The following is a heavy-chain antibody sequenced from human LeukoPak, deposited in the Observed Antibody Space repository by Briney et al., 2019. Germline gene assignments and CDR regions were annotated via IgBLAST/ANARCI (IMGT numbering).Heavy chain of an antibody. J-gene: IGHJ3*02. CDR2: IYSGGST. V-gene: IGHV3-53*01. CDR3: ASANLDAFDI. CDR1: GFTVSSNY. Sequence: GGSLRLSCAASGFTVSSNYMSWVRQAPGKGLEWVSVIYSGGSTYYADSVKGRFTISRDNSKNTLYLQMNSLRADDTAVYYCASANLDAFDIWGQGTMVTVSS.